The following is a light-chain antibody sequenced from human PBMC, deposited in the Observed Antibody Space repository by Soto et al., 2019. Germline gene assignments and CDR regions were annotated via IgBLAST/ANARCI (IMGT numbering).Light chain of an antibody. CDR2: EVT. CDR3: SSYAGSNNLV. CDR1: SSDIGVYNS. J-gene: IGLJ2*01. Sequence: QSALTQSPSASGSPGQSVTISCTGTSSDIGVYNSVSWYQHHPGKAPKLMIYEVTKRPSGVPDRFSGSKSGNTASLTVSGLQAEDEADYYCSSYAGSNNLVFGGGTKLTVL. V-gene: IGLV2-8*01.